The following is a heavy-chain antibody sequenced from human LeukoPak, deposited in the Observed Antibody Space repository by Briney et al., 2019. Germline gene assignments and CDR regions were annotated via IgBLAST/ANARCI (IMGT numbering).Heavy chain of an antibody. CDR3: ARGGYCSGGSCYKYYYGMDV. D-gene: IGHD2-15*01. J-gene: IGHJ6*02. V-gene: IGHV4-59*07. Sequence: SDPQSLPCTVSSDSINSYYCSWLRRPRGKGLEGLGYIYYCGSTNYNPSLKSRVTISVDTSQNQFSLKLSSVTAADTAVYYCARGGYCSGGSCYKYYYGMDVWGQGTTVTVSS. CDR1: SDSINSYY. CDR2: IYYCGST.